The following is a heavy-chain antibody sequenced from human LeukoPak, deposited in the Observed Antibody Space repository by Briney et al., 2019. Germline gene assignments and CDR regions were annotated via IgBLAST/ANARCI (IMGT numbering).Heavy chain of an antibody. J-gene: IGHJ4*02. CDR2: IYPGDSDT. V-gene: IGHV5-51*01. CDR3: ARHEGGYSSSSTDFGDY. CDR1: GYSFTSYW. Sequence: GESLKISCKGSGYSFTSYWIGWVRQMPGKGLEWMGIIYPGDSDTRYSPSFQGQVTISADKSISTAYLQWSSLKASDTAMYYCARHEGGYSSSSTDFGDYWGQGTLVTVSS. D-gene: IGHD6-6*01.